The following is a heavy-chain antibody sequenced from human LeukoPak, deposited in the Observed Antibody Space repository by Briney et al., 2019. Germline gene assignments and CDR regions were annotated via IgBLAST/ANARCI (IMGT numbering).Heavy chain of an antibody. CDR1: GFTFSSYA. CDR2: TSGSGGST. Sequence: SGGSLRLSCAASGFTFSSYAMSWVRQAPGKGLEWVSATSGSGGSTYYADSVKGRFTISRDNSKNTLYLQVNSLRAEDTAVYYCAKGYDSSGYYPGFFDYWGQGTLVTVSS. V-gene: IGHV3-23*01. J-gene: IGHJ4*02. CDR3: AKGYDSSGYYPGFFDY. D-gene: IGHD3-22*01.